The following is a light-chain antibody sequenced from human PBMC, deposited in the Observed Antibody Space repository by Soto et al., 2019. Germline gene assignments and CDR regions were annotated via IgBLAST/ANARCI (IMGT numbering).Light chain of an antibody. J-gene: IGKJ1*01. CDR2: LAS. Sequence: DIQMTQSPSSLSASVGDRVTITCRASQSISNYLNWYQQRPGKATKLLIYLASSVSSGVPSKFSGSGCGTDFTITISVLQPEDSATYYCQQTYKTPLTFGQGTKVDIK. CDR3: QQTYKTPLT. V-gene: IGKV1-39*01. CDR1: QSISNY.